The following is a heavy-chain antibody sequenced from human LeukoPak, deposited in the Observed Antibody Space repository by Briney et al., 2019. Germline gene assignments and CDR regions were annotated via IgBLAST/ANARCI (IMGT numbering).Heavy chain of an antibody. D-gene: IGHD6-13*01. V-gene: IGHV4-39*01. CDR2: IYYSGST. Sequence: PSETLSLTCTVSGGSISSSSYYWGWIRQPPGKGLEWIGSIYYSGSTYYNPSLKSRVTISVDTSKNQFSLKLSSVTAADTAVYYCARRGIAATLIDYWGQGTLVTVSS. J-gene: IGHJ4*02. CDR3: ARRGIAATLIDY. CDR1: GGSISSSSYY.